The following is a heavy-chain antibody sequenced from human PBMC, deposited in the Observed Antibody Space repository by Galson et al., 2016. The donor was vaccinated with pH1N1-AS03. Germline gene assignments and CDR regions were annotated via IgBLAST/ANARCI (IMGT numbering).Heavy chain of an antibody. Sequence: SVKVSCKASGYTFTTYDINWVRQAPGQGLEWMGRMNPDSGNTGYAPSFQGRVTITRDTPISTAYMELSSLRSEDTAVYYCARGVVDCSGPACSGTLRFDPWGQGTLVTVSS. CDR3: ARGVVDCSGPACSGTLRFDP. CDR2: MNPDSGNT. CDR1: GYTFTTYD. D-gene: IGHD2-15*01. V-gene: IGHV1-8*03. J-gene: IGHJ5*02.